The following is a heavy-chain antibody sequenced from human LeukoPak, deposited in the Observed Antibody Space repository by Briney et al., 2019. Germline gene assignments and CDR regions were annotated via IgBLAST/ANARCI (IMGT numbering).Heavy chain of an antibody. J-gene: IGHJ4*02. Sequence: GGSLRLSCVVSGFTFSSYSMNWVRQAPGKGLKWVSTITTGGPNTYYADSVKGRFTVSRDDSKNTLYLQMNSLRAEDTAVYYCAKDGGLWVSAHWGDSWGRGTLVTVSS. CDR2: ITTGGPNT. V-gene: IGHV3-23*01. D-gene: IGHD7-27*01. CDR3: AKDGGLWVSAHWGDS. CDR1: GFTFSSYS.